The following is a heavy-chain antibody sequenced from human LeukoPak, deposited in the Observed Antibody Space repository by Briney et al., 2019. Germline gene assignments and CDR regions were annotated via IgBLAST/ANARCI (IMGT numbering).Heavy chain of an antibody. CDR1: GFTFSSYW. CDR2: INSDGSST. J-gene: IGHJ4*02. Sequence: SGGSLRLSCAASGFTFSSYWMHWVRQAPGKGLVWVSRINSDGSSTSYADSVKGRFTISRDNAKNTLYLQMNSLRAEDTAVYYCARASEDELSVVVVAATPDAFDYWGQGTLVTVSS. CDR3: ARASEDELSVVVVAATPDAFDY. D-gene: IGHD2-15*01. V-gene: IGHV3-74*01.